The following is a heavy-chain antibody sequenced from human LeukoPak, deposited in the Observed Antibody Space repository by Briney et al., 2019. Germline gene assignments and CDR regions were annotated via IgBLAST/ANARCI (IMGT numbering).Heavy chain of an antibody. CDR1: GGSISSSSYY. CDR3: ARAATYYFDY. D-gene: IGHD6-13*01. V-gene: IGHV4-39*07. CDR2: IYHSGST. Sequence: PSETLSLTCTVSGGSISSSSYYWGWIRQPPGKGLEWIGSIYHSGSTYYNPSLKSRVTISVDTSKNQFSLKLSSVTAADTAVYYCARAATYYFDYWGQGTLVTVSS. J-gene: IGHJ4*02.